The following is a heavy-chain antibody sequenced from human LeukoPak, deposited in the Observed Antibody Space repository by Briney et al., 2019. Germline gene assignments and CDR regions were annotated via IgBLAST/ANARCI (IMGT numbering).Heavy chain of an antibody. CDR2: ISWNSGSI. CDR3: AKDMGYDILKDWFDP. V-gene: IGHV3-9*03. CDR1: GFTFDDYA. J-gene: IGHJ5*02. Sequence: GRSLRLSCAASGFTFDDYAMHWVRQAPGKGLEWVSGISWNSGSIGYADSVKGRFTISRDNAKNSLYLQMNSLRAEDMALYYCAKDMGYDILKDWFDPWGQGTLVTVSS. D-gene: IGHD3-9*01.